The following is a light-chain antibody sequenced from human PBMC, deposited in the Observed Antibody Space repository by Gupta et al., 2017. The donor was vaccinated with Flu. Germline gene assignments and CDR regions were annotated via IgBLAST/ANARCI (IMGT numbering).Light chain of an antibody. Sequence: VVIICRASKYFRNFLAWHQQKTGKAPKLLVYKASILESGFPSRFTGSGSGTEFTLTISNLQPEDFATYYCQQYASYSQAFGQGAKVEI. CDR2: KAS. CDR1: KYFRNF. V-gene: IGKV1-5*03. J-gene: IGKJ1*01. CDR3: QQYASYSQA.